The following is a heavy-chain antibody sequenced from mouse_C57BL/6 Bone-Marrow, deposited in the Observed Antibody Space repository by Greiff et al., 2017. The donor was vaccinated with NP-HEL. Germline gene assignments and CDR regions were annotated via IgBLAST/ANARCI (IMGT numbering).Heavy chain of an antibody. CDR3: AREGSSYPAWFAY. J-gene: IGHJ3*01. CDR1: GYSITSGYY. V-gene: IGHV3-6*01. D-gene: IGHD1-1*01. Sequence: EVKLMESGPGLVKPSQSLSLTCSVTGYSITSGYYWNWIRQFPGNKLEWMGYISYDGSNNYNPSLKNRIPITRDTSKNQFFLKLNSVTTEDTATYYGAREGSSYPAWFAYWGQGTLVTVSA. CDR2: ISYDGSN.